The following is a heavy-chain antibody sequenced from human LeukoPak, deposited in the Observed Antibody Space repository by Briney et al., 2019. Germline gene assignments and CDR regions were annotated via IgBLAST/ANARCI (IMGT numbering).Heavy chain of an antibody. CDR2: MNPNSGNT. D-gene: IGHD3-3*01. CDR3: ARLSGHYYYYGMDV. Sequence: ASVKVSCKASGYTFTSYDINWVRQATGQGLEWMGWMNPNSGNTGYAQKFQGRVTMTRNTSISTAYMELSSLRSEDTAVYYCARLSGHYYYYGMDVWGQGTTVTVSS. V-gene: IGHV1-8*01. CDR1: GYTFTSYD. J-gene: IGHJ6*02.